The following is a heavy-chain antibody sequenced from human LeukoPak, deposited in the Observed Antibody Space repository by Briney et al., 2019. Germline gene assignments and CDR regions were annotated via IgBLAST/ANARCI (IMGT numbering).Heavy chain of an antibody. D-gene: IGHD7-27*01. V-gene: IGHV3-48*04. J-gene: IGHJ4*02. CDR3: ARDHKHWGVFDY. Sequence: GGSLRLSCAASGFIFSSYSRNWVRQAPGEGLEWVSYITPTGTTLYYADSVKGRFTISRDNAKNSLNLQMNSLRAEDTAVYYCARDHKHWGVFDYWGQGNLVTVSS. CDR1: GFIFSSYS. CDR2: ITPTGTTL.